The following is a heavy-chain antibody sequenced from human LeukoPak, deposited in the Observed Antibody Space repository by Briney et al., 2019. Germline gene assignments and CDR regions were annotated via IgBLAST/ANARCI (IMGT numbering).Heavy chain of an antibody. CDR1: GFTFSSYG. J-gene: IGHJ6*03. V-gene: IGHV3-30*18. Sequence: PGGSLRLSCAASGFTFSSYGMHWVRQAPGKGLEWVAVISYDGSNKYYADSVKGRFTISRDNSKSTLYLQMNSLRGEDTAVYYCAKGFLEWDYMDVWGKGTTVIVSS. D-gene: IGHD3-3*01. CDR3: AKGFLEWDYMDV. CDR2: ISYDGSNK.